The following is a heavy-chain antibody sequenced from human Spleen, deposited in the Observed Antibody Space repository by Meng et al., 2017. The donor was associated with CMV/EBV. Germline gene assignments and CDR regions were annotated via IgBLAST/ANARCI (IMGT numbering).Heavy chain of an antibody. D-gene: IGHD3-3*01. Sequence: SETLSLTCTVSGASINSTTYYWGWIRQPPGKGLEWIGEINHSGSTNYNPSLKSRVTISVDTSKNQFSLKLSSVTAADTAVYYCAGWNRSITIFGVVKGGYNWFDPWGQGTLVTVSS. CDR1: GASINSTTYY. CDR3: AGWNRSITIFGVVKGGYNWFDP. V-gene: IGHV4-39*07. J-gene: IGHJ5*02. CDR2: INHSGST.